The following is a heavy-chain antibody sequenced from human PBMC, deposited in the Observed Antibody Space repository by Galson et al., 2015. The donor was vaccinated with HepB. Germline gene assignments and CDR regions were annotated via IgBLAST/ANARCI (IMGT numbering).Heavy chain of an antibody. CDR2: ISYDGSTK. V-gene: IGHV3-30*18. D-gene: IGHD3-3*01. CDR3: AKDRYYDFWSGYSD. J-gene: IGHJ4*02. Sequence: SLRLSCAASGFTFSSYGLHWVRQAPGKGLEWVALISYDGSTKNYADSVQGRFFLSRDNSKNTLYLQQNSLRAEGTAIYYCAKDRYYDFWSGYSDWGQGILVTVSS. CDR1: GFTFSSYG.